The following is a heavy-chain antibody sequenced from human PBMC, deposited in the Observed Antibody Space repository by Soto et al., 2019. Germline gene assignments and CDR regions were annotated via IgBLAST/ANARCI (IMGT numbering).Heavy chain of an antibody. J-gene: IGHJ5*02. CDR2: ISAYNGNT. Sequence: VASMKVSCKASGYTFTSYGISWVRQAPGQGLEWMGWISAYNGNTNYAQKLQGRVTMTTDTSTSTAYMELRSLRSDDTAVYYCARHHGPPRRRETWFDPWGPGTPVTFPS. CDR3: ARHHGPPRRRETWFDP. V-gene: IGHV1-18*01. D-gene: IGHD1-26*01. CDR1: GYTFTSYG.